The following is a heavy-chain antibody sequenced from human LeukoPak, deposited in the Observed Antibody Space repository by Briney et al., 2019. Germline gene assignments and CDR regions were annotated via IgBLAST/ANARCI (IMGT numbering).Heavy chain of an antibody. J-gene: IGHJ4*02. CDR1: GFNFSSYS. Sequence: PGGSLRLSCAGSGFNFSSYSMGWVRQAPWKGLEFVSSISSSSSFIYYADSVKGRFTISRDNAKKSLSLQMNSLRADDTAVYYCARGYSSSWYLDWGQGTLVTVSS. CDR3: ARGYSSSWYLD. CDR2: ISSSSSFI. V-gene: IGHV3-21*01. D-gene: IGHD6-13*01.